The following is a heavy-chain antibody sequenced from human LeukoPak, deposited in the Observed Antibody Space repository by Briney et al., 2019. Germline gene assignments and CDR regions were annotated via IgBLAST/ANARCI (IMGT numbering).Heavy chain of an antibody. CDR3: AKPRAGRDYYGSGSYYKPDLSFDY. CDR1: GFTISSYA. D-gene: IGHD3-10*01. CDR2: ISGSGGST. V-gene: IGHV3-23*01. J-gene: IGHJ4*02. Sequence: PGGSLRLSCAASGFTISSYAMSWVRQAPGKGLEWVSAISGSGGSTYYADSVKGRFTISRDNSKNTLYLQMNSLRAEDTAVYYCAKPRAGRDYYGSGSYYKPDLSFDYWGQGTLVTVSS.